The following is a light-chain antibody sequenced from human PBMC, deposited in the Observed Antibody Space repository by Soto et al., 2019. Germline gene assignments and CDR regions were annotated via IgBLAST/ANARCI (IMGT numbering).Light chain of an antibody. J-gene: IGLJ3*02. Sequence: HTVVTQEPSFSVSPGGTVTLTCGLSSGSVSTNYYPSWYQQTPGQAPRTLIYSTNSRSSGVPDRFSGSILGNKAALTITGAQADDESDYYCVLYVGSGISVFGGGTKVTVL. CDR2: STN. CDR3: VLYVGSGISV. CDR1: SGSVSTNYY. V-gene: IGLV8-61*01.